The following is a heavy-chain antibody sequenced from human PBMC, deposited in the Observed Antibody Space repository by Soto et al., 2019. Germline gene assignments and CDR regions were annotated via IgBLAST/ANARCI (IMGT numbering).Heavy chain of an antibody. V-gene: IGHV1-69*13. CDR1: GGTFSSYA. CDR2: IIPIFGTA. Sequence: GASVKVSCKASGGTFSSYAISWLRQAPGQGLEWMGGIIPIFGTANYAQKFQGRVTITADESTSTAYMELSSLRSEDTAVYYCARLALDTSLVDHYDGKDVCGQGSTDIGSS. D-gene: IGHD5-18*01. J-gene: IGHJ6*02. CDR3: ARLALDTSLVDHYDGKDV.